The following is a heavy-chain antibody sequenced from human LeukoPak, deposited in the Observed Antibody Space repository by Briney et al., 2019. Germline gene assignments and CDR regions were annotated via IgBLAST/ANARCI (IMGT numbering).Heavy chain of an antibody. V-gene: IGHV4-39*07. CDR3: ARTASITMVRGVTNWFDP. CDR1: GGSISSYY. D-gene: IGHD3-10*01. J-gene: IGHJ5*02. CDR2: IYYSGST. Sequence: SETLSLTCTVSGGSISSYYWGWIRQPPGKGLEWIGSIYYSGSTYYNPSLKSRVTISVDTSKNQFSLKLSSVTAADTAVYYCARTASITMVRGVTNWFDPWGQGTLVTVSS.